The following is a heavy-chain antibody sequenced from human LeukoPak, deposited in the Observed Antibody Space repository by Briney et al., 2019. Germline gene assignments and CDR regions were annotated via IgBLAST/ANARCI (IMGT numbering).Heavy chain of an antibody. Sequence: ASVKVSCKASGYTFTSYGISWVRQAPGQGLEWMGWISAYNGNINYAQKLQGRVTMTTDTSTSTAYMELRSLRSDDTAVYYCARSIAGNYPRDYWGQGTLVTVSS. CDR3: ARSIAGNYPRDY. CDR1: GYTFTSYG. D-gene: IGHD1-14*01. V-gene: IGHV1-18*01. J-gene: IGHJ4*02. CDR2: ISAYNGNI.